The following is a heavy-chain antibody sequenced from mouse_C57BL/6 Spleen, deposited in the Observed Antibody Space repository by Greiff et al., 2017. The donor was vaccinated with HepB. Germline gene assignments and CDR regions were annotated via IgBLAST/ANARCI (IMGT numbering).Heavy chain of an antibody. J-gene: IGHJ3*01. CDR1: GFNIKDDY. Sequence: EVQLQQSGAELVRPGASVKLSCTASGFNIKDDYMPWVKQRPEQGLEWIGWIDPENGDTEYASKFQGKATITADTSSNTAYLQLSSLTSEDTAVYYCPTGYSNVFAYWGQGTLVTVSA. V-gene: IGHV14-4*01. CDR2: IDPENGDT. D-gene: IGHD2-5*01. CDR3: PTGYSNVFAY.